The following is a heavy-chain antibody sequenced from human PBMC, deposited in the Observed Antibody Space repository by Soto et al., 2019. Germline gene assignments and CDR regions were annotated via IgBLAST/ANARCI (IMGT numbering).Heavy chain of an antibody. J-gene: IGHJ6*02. CDR1: GGTFSSYA. V-gene: IGHV1-69*06. CDR3: AREKVSEQPDYYYYGMDA. Sequence: QVQLVQSGAEVKKPGSSVKVSCKASGGTFSSYAISWVRQAPGQGLEWMGGIIPIFGTANYAQKIQGRVTITADKSTSTAYMELSSLRSEDTAVYYCAREKVSEQPDYYYYGMDAWGQGTTVTVSS. CDR2: IIPIFGTA. D-gene: IGHD6-13*01.